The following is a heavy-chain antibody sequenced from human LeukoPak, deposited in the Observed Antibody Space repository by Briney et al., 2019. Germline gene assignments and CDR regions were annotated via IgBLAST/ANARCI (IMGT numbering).Heavy chain of an antibody. CDR1: GGSFSGYY. CDR3: ATPRLAAAFDI. D-gene: IGHD6-13*01. J-gene: IGHJ3*02. Sequence: PSETLSLTCAVYGGSFSGYYWSWIRQPPGKGLEWIGEINHSGSTNYNPSLKSRVTISLDTSKNHFSLKLSSVTPADTAVYYCATPRLAAAFDIWGQGTMVTVSS. CDR2: INHSGST. V-gene: IGHV4-34*01.